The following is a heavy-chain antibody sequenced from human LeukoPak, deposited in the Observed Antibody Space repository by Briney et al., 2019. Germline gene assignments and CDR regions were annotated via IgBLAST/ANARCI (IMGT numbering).Heavy chain of an antibody. Sequence: ASVKVSFKASVYTFTYYHIHWLRQAPGQGLEWMGWISGNNDNPNYGQKFQGRFTITTDSSTSTAYMELRNLRSDVTAVYSCARDGTSTDDHWGQGTLVTVSS. D-gene: IGHD2-2*01. CDR2: ISGNNDNP. J-gene: IGHJ4*02. CDR1: VYTFTYYH. CDR3: ARDGTSTDDH. V-gene: IGHV1-18*01.